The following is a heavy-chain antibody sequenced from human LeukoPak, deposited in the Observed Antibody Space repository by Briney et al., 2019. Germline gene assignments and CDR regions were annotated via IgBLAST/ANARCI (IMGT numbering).Heavy chain of an antibody. CDR1: GYSFTSSW. CDR2: IYPGDSDT. Sequence: GESLKISCKGSGYSFTSSWIGWVRQLPGKGLEWMGIIYPGDSDTRYSPSFQGQVTISADKSISTAYLQWSSLRASDTALYYCARGSVSYNFDYWAPGTLVTVS. D-gene: IGHD1-14*01. CDR3: ARGSVSYNFDY. J-gene: IGHJ4*02. V-gene: IGHV5-51*01.